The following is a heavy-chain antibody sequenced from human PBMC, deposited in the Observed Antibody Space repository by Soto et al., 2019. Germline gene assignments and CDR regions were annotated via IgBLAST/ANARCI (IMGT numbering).Heavy chain of an antibody. CDR1: GFSLSTSGVG. D-gene: IGHD2-2*01. V-gene: IGHV2-5*02. CDR2: IYWDDDK. Sequence: QITLKESGPPLVKPTQTLTLTCTFSGFSLSTSGVGVGWIRQPPGKALEWLALIYWDDDKRYSPSLKSRLTITKDTSKTQVVLTVTNMDPVDTATYYCDHSGYCISTSCYAGGWGYWGQGTLVTVSS. J-gene: IGHJ4*02. CDR3: DHSGYCISTSCYAGGWGY.